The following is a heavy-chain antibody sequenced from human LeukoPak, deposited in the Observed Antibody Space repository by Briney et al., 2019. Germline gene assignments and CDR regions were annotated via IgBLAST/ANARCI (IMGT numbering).Heavy chain of an antibody. D-gene: IGHD6-19*01. Sequence: PSETLSLTCTVSGGSISSGGYYWSWIRQHPGKGLEWIAYIYYSGSTYYNPSLKSRVTISVDTSKNQFSLKLSSVTAADTAVYYCARVGSIAVAGCFDYWGQGTLVTVSS. CDR2: IYYSGST. V-gene: IGHV4-31*03. CDR1: GGSISSGGYY. J-gene: IGHJ4*02. CDR3: ARVGSIAVAGCFDY.